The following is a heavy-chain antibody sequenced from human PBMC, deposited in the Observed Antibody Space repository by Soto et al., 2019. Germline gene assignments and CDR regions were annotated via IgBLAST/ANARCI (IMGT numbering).Heavy chain of an antibody. CDR1: GFPVNNNH. Sequence: GGSLSLSCAASGFPVNNNHMSWVRQAPGKGLEWVSIIYSGGTTYYADSVKGRFTISRDNSKNTLYLQMNSLRAEDTAVYYCLTAPVVWTYWGQGTLVTVSS. J-gene: IGHJ4*02. CDR2: IYSGGTT. D-gene: IGHD1-1*01. V-gene: IGHV3-53*01. CDR3: LTAPVVWTY.